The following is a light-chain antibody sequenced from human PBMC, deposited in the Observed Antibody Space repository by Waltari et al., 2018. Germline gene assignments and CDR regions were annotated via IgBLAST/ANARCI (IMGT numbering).Light chain of an antibody. Sequence: IVMTQSPGTLSVSPGQRASLSCRASETIYNFLAWYQQKPGQSPRLLIHGISTRAAGVPARFTDSGSGADFTLTIDSLQSDDFALYFCQQYFNWPLTFGQGTKVEI. CDR1: ETIYNF. CDR2: GIS. V-gene: IGKV3-15*01. CDR3: QQYFNWPLT. J-gene: IGKJ1*01.